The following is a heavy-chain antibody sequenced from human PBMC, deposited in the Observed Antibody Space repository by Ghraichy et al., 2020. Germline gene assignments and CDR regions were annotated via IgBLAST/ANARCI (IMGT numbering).Heavy chain of an antibody. CDR2: IYSGGST. CDR3: ARENGHQDYYYYYGMDV. D-gene: IGHD1-1*01. Sequence: GGSLRLSCAASGFTVSSNYMSWVRQAPGKGLEWVSVIYSGGSTYYADSVKGRFTISRDNSKNTLYLQMNSLRAEDTAVYYCARENGHQDYYYYYGMDVWGQGTTVTVSS. CDR1: GFTVSSNY. V-gene: IGHV3-53*01. J-gene: IGHJ6*02.